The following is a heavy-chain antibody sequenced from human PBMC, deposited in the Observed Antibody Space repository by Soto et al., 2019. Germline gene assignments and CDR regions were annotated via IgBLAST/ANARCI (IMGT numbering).Heavy chain of an antibody. CDR1: GFTFSSYG. CDR3: ARDVASYGDDVSQNWYFDL. Sequence: QVQLVESGGGVVQPGRSLTLSCAASGFTFSSYGMHWVRQAPGKGLEWVAVIWYDGSNKYYADSVKGRFTISRDNSKNTLYLQMNSLRAEDTAVYYCARDVASYGDDVSQNWYFDLCGRGTLVTVSS. V-gene: IGHV3-33*01. D-gene: IGHD4-17*01. J-gene: IGHJ2*01. CDR2: IWYDGSNK.